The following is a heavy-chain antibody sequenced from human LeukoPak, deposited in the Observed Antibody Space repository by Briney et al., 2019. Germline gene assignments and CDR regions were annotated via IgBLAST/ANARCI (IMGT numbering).Heavy chain of an antibody. CDR2: INPSGGST. J-gene: IGHJ6*02. V-gene: IGHV1-46*01. D-gene: IGHD3-10*01. CDR1: GYTFTSCY. Sequence: ASVKVSCKASGYTFTSCYMHWVRQAPGQGLEWMGIINPSGGSTSYAQKFQGRVTTTRDTSTSTVYMELSSLRSEDTAVYYCASPGSGSYYYYYGMDVWGQGTTVTVSS. CDR3: ASPGSGSYYYYYGMDV.